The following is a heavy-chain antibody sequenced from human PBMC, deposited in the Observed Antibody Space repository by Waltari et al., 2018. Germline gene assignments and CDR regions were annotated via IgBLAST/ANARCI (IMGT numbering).Heavy chain of an antibody. D-gene: IGHD1-26*01. CDR3: ARVWFHSGFDF. CDR1: GYTTGNY. J-gene: IGHJ4*02. Sequence: QVQLVQSGPEVKKPGASVKVSCKTSGYTTGNYIHWVRQAPGQGLEWLGLINPNSGGTDYAEKFQDRVTLTRDTSISTDYMELSSLRSDDTAVYYCARVWFHSGFDFWGQGTLVAVTS. CDR2: INPNSGGT. V-gene: IGHV1-2*02.